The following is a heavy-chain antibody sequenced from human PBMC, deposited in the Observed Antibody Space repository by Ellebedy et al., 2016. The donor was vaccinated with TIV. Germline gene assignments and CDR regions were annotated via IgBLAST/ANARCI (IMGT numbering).Heavy chain of an antibody. CDR2: IYPGDSDT. CDR3: ARRTDPVLCSGGSCYSGFDY. CDR1: GYSFTSYW. Sequence: GESLKISCKGSGYSFTSYWIGWVRQMPGKGLEWMGIIYPGDSDTRYSPSFQGPVTISADKSISTAYLQWSSLKASDTAMYYCARRTDPVLCSGGSCYSGFDYWGQGTLVTVSS. J-gene: IGHJ4*02. V-gene: IGHV5-51*01. D-gene: IGHD2-15*01.